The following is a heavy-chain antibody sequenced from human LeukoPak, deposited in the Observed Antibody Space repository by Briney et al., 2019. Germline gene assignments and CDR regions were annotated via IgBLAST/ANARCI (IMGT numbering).Heavy chain of an antibody. D-gene: IGHD4-17*01. Sequence: GGSLRLSCAASGFTFSNYAMSWARQAPGRGLEWVAAISGGGEKTYYVDSVKGRFTISRDNSKNTLYLQMNSLRAEDTAVYYCAKRPQVTTYPFVEWGERALVTVSS. CDR1: GFTFSNYA. J-gene: IGHJ4*02. V-gene: IGHV3-23*01. CDR2: ISGGGEKT. CDR3: AKRPQVTTYPFVE.